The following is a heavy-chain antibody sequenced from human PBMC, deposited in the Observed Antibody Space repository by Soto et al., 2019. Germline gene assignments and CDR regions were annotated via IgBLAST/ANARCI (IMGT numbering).Heavy chain of an antibody. Sequence: QPGGSLRLSCAASGFTFRSYAMHWVRQAPGKGLEWVAVISYDGINELYPDSVKGRFTISRDNSKNTVYLQMNSLRYEDTAVYSCARGPPDYYDHSGSFDYWGQGTLVTVSS. D-gene: IGHD3-22*01. CDR2: ISYDGINE. J-gene: IGHJ4*02. CDR3: ARGPPDYYDHSGSFDY. V-gene: IGHV3-30-3*01. CDR1: GFTFRSYA.